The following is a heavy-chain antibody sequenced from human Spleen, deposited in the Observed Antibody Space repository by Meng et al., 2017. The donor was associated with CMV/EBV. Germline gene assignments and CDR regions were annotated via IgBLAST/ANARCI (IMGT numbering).Heavy chain of an antibody. V-gene: IGHV1-2*02. D-gene: IGHD2-2*01. CDR2: INPNSGGT. CDR1: GYTFTAYY. J-gene: IGHJ5*02. CDR3: ARGRACTSTICSPRWFDP. Sequence: ASVKVSCKASGYTFTAYYMHWVRRAPGHGLEWMGWINPNSGGTFYAQKFQGRVTMTRDTSISTAYMDLSSLRSDDTALYYCARGRACTSTICSPRWFDPWGQGTLVTVSS.